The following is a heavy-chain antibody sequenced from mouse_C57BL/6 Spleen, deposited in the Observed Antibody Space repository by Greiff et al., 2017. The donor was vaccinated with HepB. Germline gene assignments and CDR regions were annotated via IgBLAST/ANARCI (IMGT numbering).Heavy chain of an antibody. Sequence: QVQLKESGPELVKPGASVKISCKASGYAFSSSWMNWVKQRPGKGLEWIGRIYPGDGDTNYNGKFKGKATLTADKSSSTAYMQLSSLTSEDSAVYFCARSLWDGDYWGQGTTLTVSS. D-gene: IGHD4-1*01. CDR3: ARSLWDGDY. J-gene: IGHJ2*01. V-gene: IGHV1-82*01. CDR2: IYPGDGDT. CDR1: GYAFSSSW.